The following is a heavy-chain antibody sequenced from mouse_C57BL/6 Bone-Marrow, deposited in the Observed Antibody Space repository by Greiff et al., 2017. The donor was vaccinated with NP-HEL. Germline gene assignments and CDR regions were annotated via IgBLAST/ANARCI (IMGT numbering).Heavy chain of an antibody. D-gene: IGHD1-1*01. CDR3: APHYYGSSYGYFDV. V-gene: IGHV1-55*01. CDR2: IYPGSGST. Sequence: QVQLQQPGAELVKPGASVKMSCKASGYTFTSYWITWVKQRPGQGLEWIGDIYPGSGSTNYNVKFKSKATLTVDTSSSTADMQLSSLTSEDSAVYYCAPHYYGSSYGYFDVWGTGTTVTVSS. J-gene: IGHJ1*03. CDR1: GYTFTSYW.